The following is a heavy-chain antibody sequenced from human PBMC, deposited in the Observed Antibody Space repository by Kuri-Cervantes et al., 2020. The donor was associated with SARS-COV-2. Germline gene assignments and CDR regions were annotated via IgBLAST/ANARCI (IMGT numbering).Heavy chain of an antibody. CDR3: ARASSGYDLDIDY. V-gene: IGHV1-69*02. CDR1: GGTFSSYT. Sequence: SVKVSCKASGGTFSSYTISWVRQAPGQGLEWMGSIIPILGIANYAQKFQGRVTITADKSTSTAYMELSSLRSEDTAVYYCARASSGYDLDIDYWGQGTLVTVSS. D-gene: IGHD5-12*01. J-gene: IGHJ4*02. CDR2: IIPILGIA.